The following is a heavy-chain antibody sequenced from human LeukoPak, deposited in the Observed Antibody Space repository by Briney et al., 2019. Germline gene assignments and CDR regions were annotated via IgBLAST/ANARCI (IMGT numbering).Heavy chain of an antibody. CDR2: IYTTGMT. CDR3: VRHGYTASHFFLDY. Sequence: SETLSLTCTVSTASINSYYWGWLRQPAGRGQEWIGRIYTTGMTQYDPSLQSRVTMSVDTSQKQSSLNLRSVTAAGTAIYFCVRHGYTASHFFLDYWSQGALVTVSS. D-gene: IGHD5-18*01. V-gene: IGHV4-4*07. J-gene: IGHJ4*02. CDR1: TASINSYY.